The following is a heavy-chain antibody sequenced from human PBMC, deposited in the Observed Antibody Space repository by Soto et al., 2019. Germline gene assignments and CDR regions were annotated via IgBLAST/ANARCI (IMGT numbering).Heavy chain of an antibody. D-gene: IGHD2-8*01. CDR3: AGWQISPFFLMVRRPPRSTLFPARRSSDL. Sequence: PGGSLSLSCAASGFTFNNYGMHWVRQAPGKGLEWVAVIWNDGNGYYYANSVKGRFTISRDNSKNTLYLQMSSLRAEDTAVYYCAGWQISPFFLMVRRPPRSTLFPARRSSDL. CDR2: IWNDGNGY. J-gene: IGHJ2*01. V-gene: IGHV3-33*01. CDR1: GFTFNNYG.